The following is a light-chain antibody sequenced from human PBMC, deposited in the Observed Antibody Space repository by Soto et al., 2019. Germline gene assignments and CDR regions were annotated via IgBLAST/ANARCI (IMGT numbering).Light chain of an antibody. V-gene: IGLV2-8*01. CDR3: TSYAASNNHV. Sequence: QSALTQPASASGSAGQSVTISCTGTSSDIGGYNFVSWYQQYPGKAPKLMIYEVTKRPSGVPDRFSGSKSGNTASLTVSGLQAEDEADYYCTSYAASNNHVFGTGTKVTV. CDR2: EVT. J-gene: IGLJ1*01. CDR1: SSDIGGYNF.